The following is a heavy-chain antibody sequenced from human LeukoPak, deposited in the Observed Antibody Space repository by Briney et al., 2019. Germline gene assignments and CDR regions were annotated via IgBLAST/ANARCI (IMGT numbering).Heavy chain of an antibody. J-gene: IGHJ6*03. Sequence: GASVKVSCKASGGRFSSYAISWGRQAAGQGLEWMGRIIPVFGTANYAKKFQERVTITADTVSNTAYLEVTSLTSDDTALYFCAKQGAARQDYYMDVWGNGTTVTVSS. D-gene: IGHD5-18*01. CDR1: GGRFSSYA. CDR3: AKQGAARQDYYMDV. CDR2: IIPVFGTA. V-gene: IGHV1-69*06.